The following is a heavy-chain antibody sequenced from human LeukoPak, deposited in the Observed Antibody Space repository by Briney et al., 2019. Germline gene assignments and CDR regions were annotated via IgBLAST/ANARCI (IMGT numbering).Heavy chain of an antibody. D-gene: IGHD5-18*01. J-gene: IGHJ2*01. V-gene: IGHV3-23*01. CDR3: AKDTASSWWYFDL. Sequence: GGSLRLSCAASGFTFSSYAMSWVRQAPGKGLEWVSAITGSGGSTYYADSVKGRFTISRDNSKNTLYLQMNSLRAEDTAVYYCAKDTASSWWYFDLWGRGTLVTVSS. CDR2: ITGSGGST. CDR1: GFTFSSYA.